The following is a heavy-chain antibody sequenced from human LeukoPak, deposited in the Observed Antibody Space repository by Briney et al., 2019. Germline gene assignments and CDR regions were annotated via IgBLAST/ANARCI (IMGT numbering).Heavy chain of an antibody. CDR1: GFTFSSYW. D-gene: IGHD6-13*01. CDR2: IKEDGSEK. V-gene: IGHV3-7*01. CDR3: ARDRAHSSWSDY. J-gene: IGHJ4*02. Sequence: GGSLRLSCAASGFTFSSYWMSWVRQAPWKGLEWVASIKEDGSEKYYVDSVKGRFTISRDNAKKSLYLQMNSPRAEDTAVYYCARDRAHSSWSDYWGQGTLVTVSS.